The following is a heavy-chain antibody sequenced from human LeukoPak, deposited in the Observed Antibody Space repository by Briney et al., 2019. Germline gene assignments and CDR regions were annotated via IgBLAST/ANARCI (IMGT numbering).Heavy chain of an antibody. CDR1: GYSFTNYW. CDR3: ARRYYGSGSHSDGFDY. J-gene: IGHJ4*02. V-gene: IGHV5-51*01. D-gene: IGHD3-10*01. Sequence: GESLKISCKGSGYSFTNYWIGWVRQMPGKGLEWMGIIYPGDSDTRYSPSFQGQVSISVDKSISTAYLQWSSLKASDTAIYYCARRYYGSGSHSDGFDYWGQGTLVTVSS. CDR2: IYPGDSDT.